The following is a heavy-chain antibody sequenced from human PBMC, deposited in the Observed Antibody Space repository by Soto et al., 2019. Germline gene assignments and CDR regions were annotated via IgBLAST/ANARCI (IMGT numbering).Heavy chain of an antibody. CDR3: ASITMVRGVIITAFDY. D-gene: IGHD3-10*01. J-gene: IGHJ4*02. V-gene: IGHV1-69*13. CDR2: LIPILGTA. Sequence: SVKVSCKASGGTFSSYAISWVRQAPGQGLEWMGGLIPILGTANYAQKFQGRVTITADESTSTAYMELSSLRSEDKAVYYCASITMVRGVIITAFDYWGQGTLVTVSS. CDR1: GGTFSSYA.